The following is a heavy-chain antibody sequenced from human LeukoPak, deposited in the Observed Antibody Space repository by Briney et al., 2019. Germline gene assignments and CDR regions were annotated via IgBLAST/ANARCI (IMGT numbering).Heavy chain of an antibody. V-gene: IGHV4-34*01. CDR1: GGSFSGYY. D-gene: IGHD3-9*01. CDR2: INHSGST. CDR3: ARPRRRYFDWLPDYYYYGMDV. J-gene: IGHJ6*02. Sequence: PSETLSLTCAVYGGSFSGYYWSWIRQPPGKGLEWIGEINHSGSTNYNPSLKSRVTISVDTSKNQFSLKRSSVTAADTAVYYCARPRRRYFDWLPDYYYYGMDVWGQGTTVTVSS.